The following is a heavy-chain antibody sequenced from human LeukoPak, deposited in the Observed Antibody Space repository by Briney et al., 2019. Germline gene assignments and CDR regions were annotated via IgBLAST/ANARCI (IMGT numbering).Heavy chain of an antibody. CDR1: GYTFTSYG. J-gene: IGHJ5*02. CDR3: ARGRVGAVSNWLDP. Sequence: GASVKVSCKASGYTFTSYGISWVRQAPGQGLVWMGWISAYKGNTNYAQKLQGRVTMTTDTSTSTAYMELRSLRSDDTAVYYCARGRVGAVSNWLDPWGQGTLVTVSS. CDR2: ISAYKGNT. D-gene: IGHD1-26*01. V-gene: IGHV1-18*01.